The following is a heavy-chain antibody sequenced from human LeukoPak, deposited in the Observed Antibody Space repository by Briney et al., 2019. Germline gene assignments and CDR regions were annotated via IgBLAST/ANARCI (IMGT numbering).Heavy chain of an antibody. J-gene: IGHJ4*02. V-gene: IGHV4-4*08. CDR2: IYTSGST. CDR1: GGSITSYY. D-gene: IGHD3-3*01. CDR3: ARQDFWSGYYSY. Sequence: PSQTQSLTCTGSGGSITSYYWSWIRQPPRKGLEWIGYIYTSGSTHYTPYLNSRVTISVDTSKTQFSLQLSSVTAADTAVYYCARQDFWSGYYSYWGQGTLVTVSS.